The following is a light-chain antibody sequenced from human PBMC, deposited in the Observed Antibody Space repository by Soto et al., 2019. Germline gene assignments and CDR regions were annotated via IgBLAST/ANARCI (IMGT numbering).Light chain of an antibody. V-gene: IGKV1-39*01. CDR3: QQRYNTPIT. J-gene: IGKJ5*01. CDR2: AAS. CDR1: QSIGTF. Sequence: DIQMTQSPSSLSASVGDRVTVSCRASQSIGTFLHWYQQKPGKAPRVLIYAASSLQSGVPSRFSGSGSGTDFTLTISSLQPEDVATYYCQQRYNTPITFGQGTRMEIK.